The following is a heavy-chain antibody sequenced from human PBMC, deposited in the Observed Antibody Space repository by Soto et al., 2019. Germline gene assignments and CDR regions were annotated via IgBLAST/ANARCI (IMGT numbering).Heavy chain of an antibody. V-gene: IGHV4-30-2*06. D-gene: IGHD2-8*01. CDR2: XYQXGIT. J-gene: IGHJ5*02. CDR3: ARAVYCTNGFGCPKWLDP. Sequence: SETLSLTCTVSGGSISGAGYSWSWIRQSPGAGLEWFGYXYQXGITQYNPSLNSRVSIAADRSKNQFSLHLTSVTAADTAVYYCARAVYCTNGFGCPKWLDPWAQGILVTVAS. CDR1: GGSISGAGYS.